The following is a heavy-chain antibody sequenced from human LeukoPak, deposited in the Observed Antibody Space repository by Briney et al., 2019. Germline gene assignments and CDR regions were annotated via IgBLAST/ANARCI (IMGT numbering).Heavy chain of an antibody. CDR3: AKDSLRYYDSSGYYGEGLFDY. CDR1: GFTFSSYG. V-gene: IGHV3-30*02. CDR2: IRYDGSNK. J-gene: IGHJ4*02. Sequence: GGSLRLSCAASGFTFSSYGMHWVRQAPGKGLEWVAFIRYDGSNKYYADSVKGRFTISRDNSKNTLYLQMNSLRAEDTAVYYCAKDSLRYYDSSGYYGEGLFDYWGQGTLVTVSS. D-gene: IGHD3-22*01.